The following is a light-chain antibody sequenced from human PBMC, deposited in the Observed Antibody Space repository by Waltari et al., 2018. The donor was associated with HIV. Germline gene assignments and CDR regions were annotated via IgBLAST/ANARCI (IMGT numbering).Light chain of an antibody. CDR3: QQTYRRPHT. J-gene: IGKJ4*01. Sequence: DIQMTQSPSSLYASVGDRVTITCRASQDIDRFLHWYQQKPCKAPKLLIYVASNLQDGVPPRFSGIGSATEFTLTITSLQPDDFANYFCQQTYRRPHTFGGGTKLE. CDR1: QDIDRF. V-gene: IGKV1-39*01. CDR2: VAS.